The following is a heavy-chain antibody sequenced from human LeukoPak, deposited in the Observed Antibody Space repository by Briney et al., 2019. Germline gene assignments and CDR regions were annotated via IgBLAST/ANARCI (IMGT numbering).Heavy chain of an antibody. J-gene: IGHJ6*03. Sequence: ASVKVSCKASGYTFTSYAMYWVRQAPGQGLEWMGWINTNIGNPTYAQGFTGRFVFSFDNSVSPAYLQIRSLKAEDTAVYYCERAPSYSSSWYGFQYYMDVWGKGTTVTVSS. CDR2: INTNIGNP. CDR1: GYTFTSYA. CDR3: ERAPSYSSSWYGFQYYMDV. D-gene: IGHD6-13*01. V-gene: IGHV7-4-1*02.